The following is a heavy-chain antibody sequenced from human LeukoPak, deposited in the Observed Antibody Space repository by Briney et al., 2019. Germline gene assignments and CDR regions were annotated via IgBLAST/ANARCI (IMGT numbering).Heavy chain of an antibody. Sequence: SETLSLTCTVSGGSISRYYWSWIRQPPGKGLEWIGYIYSSGSTNYNPSLKSRVTISVDTSKNQFSLKLSSVTAADTAVYYCARVGATTNAFDIWGQGTMVTVSS. J-gene: IGHJ3*02. CDR3: ARVGATTNAFDI. CDR2: IYSSGST. V-gene: IGHV4-59*12. D-gene: IGHD1-26*01. CDR1: GGSISRYY.